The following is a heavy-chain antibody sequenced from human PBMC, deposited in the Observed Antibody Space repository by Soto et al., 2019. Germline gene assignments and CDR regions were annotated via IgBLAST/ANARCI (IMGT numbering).Heavy chain of an antibody. CDR2: INHSGST. Sequence: SETLSLTXAVYGGSFSGYYWSWIRQPPGKGLEWIGEINHSGSTNYNPSLKSRVTISVDTSKNQFSLKLSSVTAADTAVYYCERSYYYDNSGSNFLSYYFDFWGQGTLVTVSS. D-gene: IGHD3-22*01. V-gene: IGHV4-34*01. CDR1: GGSFSGYY. CDR3: ERSYYYDNSGSNFLSYYFDF. J-gene: IGHJ4*02.